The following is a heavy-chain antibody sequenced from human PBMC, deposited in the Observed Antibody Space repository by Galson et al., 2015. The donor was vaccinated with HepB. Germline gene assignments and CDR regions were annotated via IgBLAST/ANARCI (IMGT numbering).Heavy chain of an antibody. Sequence: ASGFTFRHYWTTWVRQAPGKGLGWVANIKQDGSEIYYVDSVKGRFTISRDNAKNSLYLQMNTLRAEDTAVYYCTRSLTMIEDYWGQGTLVTVSS. D-gene: IGHD3-22*01. V-gene: IGHV3-7*03. CDR2: IKQDGSEI. CDR1: GFTFRHYW. CDR3: TRSLTMIEDY. J-gene: IGHJ4*02.